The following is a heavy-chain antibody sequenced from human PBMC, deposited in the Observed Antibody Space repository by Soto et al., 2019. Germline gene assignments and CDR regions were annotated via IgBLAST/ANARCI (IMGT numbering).Heavy chain of an antibody. Sequence: SSETLSLTCAVSGGSISSSNWWSWVRQPPGKGLEWIGEIYHSGSTNYNPSLKSRVTISVDKSKNQFSLKLSSVTAADTAVYYRARVNLDTTVTTEWFDPWGQGTLVTV. D-gene: IGHD4-17*01. CDR1: GGSISSSNW. J-gene: IGHJ5*02. CDR3: ARVNLDTTVTTEWFDP. CDR2: IYHSGST. V-gene: IGHV4-4*02.